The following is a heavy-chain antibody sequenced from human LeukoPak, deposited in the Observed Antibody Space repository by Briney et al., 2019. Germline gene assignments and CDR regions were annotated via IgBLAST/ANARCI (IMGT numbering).Heavy chain of an antibody. J-gene: IGHJ4*02. CDR3: ARRGIPMVRGVTARYYFDY. CDR1: GYTFIAYY. V-gene: IGHV1-2*02. D-gene: IGHD3-10*01. Sequence: GASVKVSCRASGYTFIAYYMHWVRQAPGQGLEWMGWSNPNSGGTNYAQKFQGRVTMTRDTSISTAYMELSRLRSDDTAVYYCARRGIPMVRGVTARYYFDYWGQGTLVTVSS. CDR2: SNPNSGGT.